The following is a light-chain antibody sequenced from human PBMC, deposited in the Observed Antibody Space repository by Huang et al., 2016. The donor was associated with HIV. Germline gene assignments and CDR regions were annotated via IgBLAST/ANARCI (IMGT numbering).Light chain of an antibody. V-gene: IGKV3-15*01. CDR1: ESVRSS. Sequence: EIVMTQSPDTLSVFPGERVTLSGRASESVRSSLAWYQQKSGQAPRLLIYDASTRATGIPARFSGSGSGTEFTLTINSLLSEDFAVYYCQQYNDWPPITFGQGTRLDMK. CDR2: DAS. J-gene: IGKJ5*01. CDR3: QQYNDWPPIT.